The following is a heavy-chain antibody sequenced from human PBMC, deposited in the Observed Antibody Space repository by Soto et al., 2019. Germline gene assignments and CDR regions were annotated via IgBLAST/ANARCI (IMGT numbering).Heavy chain of an antibody. D-gene: IGHD1-26*01. Sequence: ASVKVSCKASEYTFTSYYMHWVRQAPGQGLEWMGIINPSGSSTSYAQNFQGRVTMTRDTSTSTVYMELSSLRSEDTADYYCASGRVGATPLYYYAMDVWGQGTPVTVSS. J-gene: IGHJ6*02. CDR1: EYTFTSYY. CDR2: INPSGSST. CDR3: ASGRVGATPLYYYAMDV. V-gene: IGHV1-46*01.